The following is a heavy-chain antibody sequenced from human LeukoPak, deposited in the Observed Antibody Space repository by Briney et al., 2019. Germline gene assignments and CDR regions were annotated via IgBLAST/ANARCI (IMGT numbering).Heavy chain of an antibody. J-gene: IGHJ4*02. CDR2: INPSGGST. V-gene: IGHV1-46*01. CDR1: GYTFTSYY. D-gene: IGHD6-19*01. Sequence: GGSVKVSCKASGYTFTSYYMHWVRQAPGQGLEWMGIINPSGGSTSYAQKFQGRVTMTRDTSTSTVYMELSSLRSEDTAVYYCARDSSGWTGFDYWGQGTLVTVSS. CDR3: ARDSSGWTGFDY.